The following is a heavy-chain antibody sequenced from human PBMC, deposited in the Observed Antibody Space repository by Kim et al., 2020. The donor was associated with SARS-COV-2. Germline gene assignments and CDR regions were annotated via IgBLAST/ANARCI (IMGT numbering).Heavy chain of an antibody. Sequence: SETLSLTCTVSGGSISSGGYYWSWIRQHPGKGLEWIGYIYYSGSTYYNPSLKSRVTISVDTSKNQFSLKLSSVTAADTAVYYCARDSYDILTGYPRGVDPWGQGTLVTVSS. V-gene: IGHV4-31*03. CDR2: IYYSGST. CDR1: GGSISSGGYY. CDR3: ARDSYDILTGYPRGVDP. D-gene: IGHD3-9*01. J-gene: IGHJ5*02.